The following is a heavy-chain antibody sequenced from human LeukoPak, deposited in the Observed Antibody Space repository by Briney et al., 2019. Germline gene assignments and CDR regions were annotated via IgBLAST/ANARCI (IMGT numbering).Heavy chain of an antibody. CDR1: GYTFTSYD. V-gene: IGHV1-8*02. J-gene: IGHJ4*02. CDR3: ARRWLRDPSFDY. Sequence: ASVKVSCKASGYTFTSYDINWVRQATGQGLEWMGWMNPNSGNTSYAQKFQGRVTMTRDTSTSTVYMELSSLRSEDAAVYYCARRWLRDPSFDYWGQGTLVTVSS. D-gene: IGHD5-12*01. CDR2: MNPNSGNT.